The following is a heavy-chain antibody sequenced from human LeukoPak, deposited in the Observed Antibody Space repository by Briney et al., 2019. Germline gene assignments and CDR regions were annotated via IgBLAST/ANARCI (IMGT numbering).Heavy chain of an antibody. Sequence: SVKVFCKASGGTFSSYAISWVRQAPGQGLEWMGGIIPIFGTANYAQKFQGRVTITTDESTSTAYMELSSLRSEDTAVYYCARRGVVVPAATDDAFDIWGQGTMVTVSS. V-gene: IGHV1-69*05. D-gene: IGHD2-2*01. J-gene: IGHJ3*02. CDR2: IIPIFGTA. CDR1: GGTFSSYA. CDR3: ARRGVVVPAATDDAFDI.